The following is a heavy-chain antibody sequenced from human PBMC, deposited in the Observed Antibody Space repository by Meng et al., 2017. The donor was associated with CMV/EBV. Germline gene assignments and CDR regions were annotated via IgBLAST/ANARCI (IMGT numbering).Heavy chain of an antibody. CDR3: ARDGRQQLDFDS. Sequence: GESLKISCAASGFTFSSYSMHWVRQAPGKGLEWVSSTSSSSSYIYYADSVKGRFTISSDNAKNSLYLQMNSLRAEDTAVYYCARDGRQQLDFDSWGQGTLVTVSS. CDR1: GFTFSSYS. V-gene: IGHV3-21*01. D-gene: IGHD6-13*01. CDR2: TSSSSSYI. J-gene: IGHJ4*02.